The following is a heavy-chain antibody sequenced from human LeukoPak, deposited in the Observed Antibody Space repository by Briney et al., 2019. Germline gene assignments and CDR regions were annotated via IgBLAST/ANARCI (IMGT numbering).Heavy chain of an antibody. CDR2: VKGKTDGGTT. V-gene: IGHV3-15*01. D-gene: IGHD3-22*01. CDR3: AKGHYYDSGDFYYGWYFEL. J-gene: IGHJ2*01. CDR1: GFSFSGAW. Sequence: GGSLRLSCAASGFSFSGAWMSWVRQAPGKGLEWVGRVKGKTDGGTTDYAAPVRGRFTISRDDSKNTLYLQMNSLKTEDTAVYYCAKGHYYDSGDFYYGWYFELWGRGTLVTVSS.